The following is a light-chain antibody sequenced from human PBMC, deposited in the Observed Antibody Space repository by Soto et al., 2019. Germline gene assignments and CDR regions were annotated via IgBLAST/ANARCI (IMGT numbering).Light chain of an antibody. CDR2: AAS. CDR1: QSISSY. Sequence: DIQMTQSPSSLSASVGDRVTITCRASQSISSYLNWYQQKPGKAPKLLIYAASSLQSGVPSRFSGGVSGTVFPLTISSLQPEGFATYYGQQSNSTPLTFGGGTKVEIK. J-gene: IGKJ4*01. V-gene: IGKV1-39*01. CDR3: QQSNSTPLT.